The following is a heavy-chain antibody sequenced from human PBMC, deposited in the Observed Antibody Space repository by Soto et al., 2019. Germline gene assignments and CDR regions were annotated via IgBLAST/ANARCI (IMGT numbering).Heavy chain of an antibody. CDR1: GFTFSSYA. CDR2: ISYDGSNK. D-gene: IGHD3-22*01. CDR3: AKDYDSSGYSTWGSFDY. J-gene: IGHJ4*02. V-gene: IGHV3-30-3*01. Sequence: GGSLRLSCAASGFTFSSYAMHWVRQAPGKGLEWVAVISYDGSNKYYADSVKGRFTISRDNSKNTLYLQMNSLRAEDTAVYYCAKDYDSSGYSTWGSFDYWGQGTLVTVSS.